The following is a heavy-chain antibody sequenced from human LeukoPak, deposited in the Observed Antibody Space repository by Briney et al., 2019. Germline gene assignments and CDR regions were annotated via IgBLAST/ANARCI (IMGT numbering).Heavy chain of an antibody. CDR2: ISYDGSNK. V-gene: IGHV3-30*18. CDR1: GFTFSSYG. Sequence: GRSLRLSCAASGFTFSSYGMHWVRQAPGKGLEWVAVISYDGSNKYYADSVKGRFTISRDNSKNTLYLQMNSLRAEDTAVYYCAKDTDPDSSGPVDYWGQGTLATVSS. CDR3: AKDTDPDSSGPVDY. J-gene: IGHJ4*02. D-gene: IGHD3-22*01.